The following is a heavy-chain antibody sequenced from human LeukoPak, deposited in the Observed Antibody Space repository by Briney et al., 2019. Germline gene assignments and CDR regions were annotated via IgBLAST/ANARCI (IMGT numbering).Heavy chain of an antibody. V-gene: IGHV4-39*01. J-gene: IGHJ4*02. D-gene: IGHD1-26*01. CDR3: AKSGGYGLIDY. CDR2: IYYSGST. Sequence: SETLSLTCTVSGGSISSSSYYWGWIRQPPGKGLEWVGNIYYSGSTYYNESLESRVTISIDTSKNQFSLKLNSVTAADTAMYYCAKSGGYGLIDYWGQGTLVTVSS. CDR1: GGSISSSSYY.